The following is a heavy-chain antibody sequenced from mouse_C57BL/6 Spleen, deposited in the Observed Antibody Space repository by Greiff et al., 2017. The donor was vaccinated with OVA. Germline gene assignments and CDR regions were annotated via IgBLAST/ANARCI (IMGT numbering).Heavy chain of an antibody. CDR3: ARFDGYYFDY. CDR2: INPSSGYT. D-gene: IGHD2-3*01. J-gene: IGHJ2*01. Sequence: QVQLKESGAELARPGASVKMSCKASGYTFTSYTMHWVKQRPGQGLEWIGYINPSSGYTKYNQKFKDKATLTADKSSSTAYMQLSSLTSEDSAVYDCARFDGYYFDYWGQGTTLTVSS. CDR1: GYTFTSYT. V-gene: IGHV1-4*01.